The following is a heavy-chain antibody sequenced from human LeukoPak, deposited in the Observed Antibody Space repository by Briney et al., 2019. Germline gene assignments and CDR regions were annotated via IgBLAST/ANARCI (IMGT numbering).Heavy chain of an antibody. J-gene: IGHJ4*02. Sequence: SETLSLTCTVSGGSISSSSYYWSWIRQPPGKGLEWIGYIYYSGSTNYNPSLKSRVTISVDTSKNQFSLKLSSVTAADTAVYYCARQGWELLRPYFDYWGQGTLVTVSS. CDR3: ARQGWELLRPYFDY. D-gene: IGHD1-26*01. CDR1: GGSISSSSYY. CDR2: IYYSGST. V-gene: IGHV4-61*05.